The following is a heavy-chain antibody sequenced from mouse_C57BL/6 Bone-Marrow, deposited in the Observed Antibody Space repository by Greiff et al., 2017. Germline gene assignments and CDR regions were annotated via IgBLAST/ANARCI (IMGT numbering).Heavy chain of an antibody. Sequence: VQLVESGAELVKPGASVKISCKASGYAFSSYWMNWVKQRPGKGLEWIGQIYPGDGDTNYNGKFKGKATLTADKSYSTAYMQLSSLTSEDSAVYFCASGYYGSSYGWYFDVWGTGTTVTVSS. CDR3: ASGYYGSSYGWYFDV. CDR1: GYAFSSYW. V-gene: IGHV1-80*01. D-gene: IGHD1-1*01. CDR2: IYPGDGDT. J-gene: IGHJ1*03.